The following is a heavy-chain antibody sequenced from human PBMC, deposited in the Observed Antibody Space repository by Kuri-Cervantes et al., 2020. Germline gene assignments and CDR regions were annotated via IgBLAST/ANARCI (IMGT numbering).Heavy chain of an antibody. J-gene: IGHJ4*02. CDR3: AHWDSSGCPDY. CDR2: IYWDDDK. V-gene: IGHV2-5*08. Sequence: SWIRQAPGKGLEWVALIYWDDDKRYSPSLKSRLTITKDTSKNQVVLTMTNMDPVDTATYYCAHWDSSGCPDYWGQGTLVTVSS. D-gene: IGHD6-19*01.